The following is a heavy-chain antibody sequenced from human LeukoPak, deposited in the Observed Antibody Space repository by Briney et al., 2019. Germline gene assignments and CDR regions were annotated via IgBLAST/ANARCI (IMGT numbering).Heavy chain of an antibody. J-gene: IGHJ4*02. Sequence: GGSLRLSCAASGFTFSSYAMSWVRQAPGKGLEWVSAISGSGGSTYYADSVKGRFTISRDNSKNTLYLQMNSLRAEDTAVYYCVKAGFVGYYDFWSGYYIDYWGQGTLVTVSS. CDR1: GFTFSSYA. CDR3: VKAGFVGYYDFWSGYYIDY. D-gene: IGHD3-3*01. CDR2: ISGSGGST. V-gene: IGHV3-23*01.